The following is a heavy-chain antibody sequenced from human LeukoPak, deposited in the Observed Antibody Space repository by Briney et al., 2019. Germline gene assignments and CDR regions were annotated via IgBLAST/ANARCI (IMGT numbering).Heavy chain of an antibody. Sequence: GGSLRLSCTASGFTFGDYAMSWVRQAPGKGPEWVGFVRSKAYGGTTEYAASVKGRFTISRDDSKSIAYLQMNSLKIEDTAVYYCTREYGGYPDYWGQGTPVTVSS. CDR2: VRSKAYGGTT. J-gene: IGHJ4*02. V-gene: IGHV3-49*04. CDR3: TREYGGYPDY. CDR1: GFTFGDYA. D-gene: IGHD4-23*01.